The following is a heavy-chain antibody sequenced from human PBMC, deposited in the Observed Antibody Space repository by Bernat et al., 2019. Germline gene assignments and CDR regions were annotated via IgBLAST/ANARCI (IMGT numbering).Heavy chain of an antibody. D-gene: IGHD2-2*02. Sequence: EVQLLESGGGLVQPGGSLNLSCAASGFTFSSYVMSWVRQAPGRGLEWVSAISGSDGATYYADSVKGRFTISRDNYQNTLYLHMNSVRAEDTAVYYCARGGPLGYCSRTSCYSIDFWGQGTLVIVSS. CDR1: GFTFSSYV. CDR3: ARGGPLGYCSRTSCYSIDF. J-gene: IGHJ4*02. V-gene: IGHV3-23*01. CDR2: ISGSDGAT.